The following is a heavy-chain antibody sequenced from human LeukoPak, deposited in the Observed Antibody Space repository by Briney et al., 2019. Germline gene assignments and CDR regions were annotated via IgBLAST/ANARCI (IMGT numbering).Heavy chain of an antibody. D-gene: IGHD3-9*01. CDR3: AKATAYDILTGYTR. J-gene: IGHJ4*02. V-gene: IGHV3-9*03. CDR2: ISWNSGSI. CDR1: GFTFDDYA. Sequence: GGSLRLSCAASGFTFDDYAMHWVRQAPGKGLEWVSGISWNSGSIGYADSVKGRFTISRDNAKNSLYLQMNSLRAEDMALYYFAKATAYDILTGYTRWGQGTLVTVSS.